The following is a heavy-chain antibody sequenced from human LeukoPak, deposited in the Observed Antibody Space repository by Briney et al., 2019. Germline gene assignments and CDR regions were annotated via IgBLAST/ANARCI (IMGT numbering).Heavy chain of an antibody. CDR1: GYTFTGYY. CDR2: INPNSGGT. Sequence: ASVKVSCKASGYTFTGYYMHWVRQAPGQGLEWMGWINPNSGGTNYAQKFQGRVTMTRDTSISTVYMELSRLRSDDTAVYYCARGVGLGYCSSTSCSGLDYWGQGTLVTVSS. D-gene: IGHD2-2*01. CDR3: ARGVGLGYCSSTSCSGLDY. J-gene: IGHJ4*02. V-gene: IGHV1-2*02.